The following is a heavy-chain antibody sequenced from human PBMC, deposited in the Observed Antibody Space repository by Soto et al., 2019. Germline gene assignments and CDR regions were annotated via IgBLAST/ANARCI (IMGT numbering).Heavy chain of an antibody. V-gene: IGHV4-39*01. Sequence: SETLSLTCTVSGGSISSSSYYWGWIRQPPGKGLEWIGSIYYSGSTYYNPSLKSRVTISVDTSKNQFSLKLSSVTAADTAVYYCARHSTVLLWFGEDWGQGTLVTVSS. J-gene: IGHJ4*02. CDR1: GGSISSSSYY. D-gene: IGHD3-10*01. CDR3: ARHSTVLLWFGED. CDR2: IYYSGST.